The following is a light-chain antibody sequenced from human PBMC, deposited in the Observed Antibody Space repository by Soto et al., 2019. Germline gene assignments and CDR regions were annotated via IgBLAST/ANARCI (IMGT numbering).Light chain of an antibody. CDR1: QSVSSN. CDR2: GAS. J-gene: IGKJ1*01. V-gene: IGKV3-15*01. Sequence: ETGVSLSAAAVSVSTEERATLSCRASQSVSSNVAWYQQKPGQAPRLLIYGASTRATGIPARFSGSGSGTEFTLTISSLQPEDFAIQYWPPYTTLPPCPSGHRAKV. CDR3: PPYTTLPPCP.